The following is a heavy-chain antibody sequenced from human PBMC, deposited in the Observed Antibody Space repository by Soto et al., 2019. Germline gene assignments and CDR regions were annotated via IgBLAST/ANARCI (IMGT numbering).Heavy chain of an antibody. V-gene: IGHV3-30-3*02. CDR3: AKDGGSYYYYGMDF. CDR1: GFTFSIYA. CDR2: ISYDGSNK. Sequence: PGGSLRLSCAASGFTFSIYAMHWVRQAPGKGLEWVAVISYDGSNKYYADSVKGRFTISRDNAKNTLYLQMNSLRAEDTAVYYFAKDGGSYYYYGMDFWGQGTTVTV. J-gene: IGHJ6*02. D-gene: IGHD1-26*01.